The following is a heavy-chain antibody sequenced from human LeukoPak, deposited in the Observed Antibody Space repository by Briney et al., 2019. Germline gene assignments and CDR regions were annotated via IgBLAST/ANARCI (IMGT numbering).Heavy chain of an antibody. J-gene: IGHJ5*02. CDR2: INHSGST. CDR3: ARGNRPYCSSTSCYRSNWFDP. CDR1: GGSFSGYY. Sequence: PSETLSLTCAVYGGSFSGYYWSWIRQPPGKGLEWIGEINHSGSTNYNPSLKSRATISVDTSKNQFSLKLSSVTAADTAVYYCARGNRPYCSSTSCYRSNWFDPWGQGTLVTVSS. D-gene: IGHD2-2*01. V-gene: IGHV4-34*01.